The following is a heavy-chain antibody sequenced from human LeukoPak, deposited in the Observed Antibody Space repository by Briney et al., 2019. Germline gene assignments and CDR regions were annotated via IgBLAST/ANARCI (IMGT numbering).Heavy chain of an antibody. Sequence: GASLRLSCAAYGFTFSNYAMSWVRQAPGKGLEWVSAVSGRDTSTYYTDSVKGRFTISRDNSKNTLYLQMNSLSAEYTAIYYCAKWGDYDVLTGYYDSDYWGQGTLVTVSS. CDR2: VSGRDTST. V-gene: IGHV3-23*01. J-gene: IGHJ4*02. CDR1: GFTFSNYA. CDR3: AKWGDYDVLTGYYDSDY. D-gene: IGHD3-9*01.